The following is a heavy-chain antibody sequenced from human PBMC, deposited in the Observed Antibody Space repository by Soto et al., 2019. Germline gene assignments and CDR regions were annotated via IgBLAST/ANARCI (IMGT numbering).Heavy chain of an antibody. CDR1: VFTFSSYA. CDR2: ISGSGGST. D-gene: IGHD6-19*01. Sequence: VGSLRLSCAASVFTFSSYAMSCVRQSPGKGLEWVSAISGSGGSTYYADSVKGRFTISRDNSKNTLYLKMNSLRAEDTAVYYCAKDRRFQWPRLGYFDYWGQGTLVTGSS. V-gene: IGHV3-23*01. CDR3: AKDRRFQWPRLGYFDY. J-gene: IGHJ4*02.